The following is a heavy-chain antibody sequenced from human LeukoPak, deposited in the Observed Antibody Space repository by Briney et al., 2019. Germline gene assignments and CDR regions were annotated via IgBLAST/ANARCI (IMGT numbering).Heavy chain of an antibody. CDR3: TRHYFSD. D-gene: IGHD2-15*01. V-gene: IGHV3-72*01. CDR2: TSNKADSYTT. J-gene: IGHJ4*02. CDR1: EFTISDHY. Sequence: GGSLRLSCAASEFTISDHYMDWVRQAPGKGLEWVCRTSNKADSYTTYYAASVKGRFTISRDDSKNLLYLQMKSLKAEDTAVYYCTRHYFSDWGQGTLVTVSS.